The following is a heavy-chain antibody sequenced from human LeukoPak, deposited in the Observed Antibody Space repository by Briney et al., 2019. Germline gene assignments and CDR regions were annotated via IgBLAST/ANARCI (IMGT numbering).Heavy chain of an antibody. Sequence: GASVKISCKAPGYTFTGYYMHWVRQAPGQGLEWMGRINPNSGGTNYAQKFQGRVTMTRDTSISTAYMELSRLRSDDTAVYYCARGSSGWYWFDPWGQGTLVTVSS. CDR2: INPNSGGT. CDR1: GYTFTGYY. V-gene: IGHV1-2*06. CDR3: ARGSSGWYWFDP. J-gene: IGHJ5*02. D-gene: IGHD6-19*01.